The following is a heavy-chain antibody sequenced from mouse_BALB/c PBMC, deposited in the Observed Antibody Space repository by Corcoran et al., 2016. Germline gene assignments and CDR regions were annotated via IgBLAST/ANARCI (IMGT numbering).Heavy chain of an antibody. CDR2: INPYNDGT. D-gene: IGHD2-1*01. J-gene: IGHJ4*01. Sequence: EVQLQQSGPELVKPGASVKMSCKASGYTFTSYVMHWVKQKPGQGLEWIGYINPYNDGTKYNEKFKGKATLTSDKSSSTAYMELSSLTSEDSAVYYCARPYGNYMYYYAMDSWGQGTAATVSS. CDR3: ARPYGNYMYYYAMDS. V-gene: IGHV1S136*01. CDR1: GYTFTSYV.